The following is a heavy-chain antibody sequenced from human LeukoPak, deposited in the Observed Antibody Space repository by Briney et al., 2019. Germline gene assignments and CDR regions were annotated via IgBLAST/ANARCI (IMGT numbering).Heavy chain of an antibody. Sequence: ASVKVSCKASGNTFTTYDINWVRQATGQGLEWMGWMNPNSGNTGYAQKFQGRVTMTRNTSITTAYMELGSLRSEDTAVYYCARAFSSGYHSYDAFDLWGQGTWSPSLQ. J-gene: IGHJ3*01. CDR1: GNTFTTYD. CDR3: ARAFSSGYHSYDAFDL. D-gene: IGHD5-12*01. V-gene: IGHV1-8*01. CDR2: MNPNSGNT.